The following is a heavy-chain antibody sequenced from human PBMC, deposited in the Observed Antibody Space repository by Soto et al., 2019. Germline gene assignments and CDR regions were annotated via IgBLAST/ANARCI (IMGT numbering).Heavy chain of an antibody. V-gene: IGHV3-30*18. Sequence: GGSLRLSCAASGFTFSSYGMHWVRQAPGKGLEWVAVISYDGSNKYYADSVKGRFTISRDNSKNTLYLQMNSLRAEDTAVYYCAKGPIRGKGLDYWGQGTLVTVSS. CDR2: ISYDGSNK. D-gene: IGHD3-10*01. CDR1: GFTFSSYG. CDR3: AKGPIRGKGLDY. J-gene: IGHJ4*02.